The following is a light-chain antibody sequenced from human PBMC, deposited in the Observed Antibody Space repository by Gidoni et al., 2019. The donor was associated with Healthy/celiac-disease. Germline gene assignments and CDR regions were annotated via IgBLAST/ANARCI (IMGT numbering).Light chain of an antibody. Sequence: DIQLTQSPSFLSASVGDRVPITCRASQGISSNLAWYQQKPGKAPKLLIDAASTLQSGVPSRFSGSGSGTEFTLTISSLQPEYFATYYCQQLNSYPRTFGQGTKLEIK. CDR3: QQLNSYPRT. V-gene: IGKV1-9*01. CDR2: AAS. CDR1: QGISSN. J-gene: IGKJ2*01.